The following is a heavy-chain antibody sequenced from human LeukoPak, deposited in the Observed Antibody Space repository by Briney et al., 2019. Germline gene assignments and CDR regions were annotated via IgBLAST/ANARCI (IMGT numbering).Heavy chain of an antibody. V-gene: IGHV4-59*02. CDR1: GGSVPNFY. CDR2: IYNSGSI. J-gene: IGHJ4*02. D-gene: IGHD6-19*01. Sequence: SETLSLTCTVSGGSVPNFYWNWIRQSLGKRLEWIGYIYNSGSINYNPSLKSRVAISEDTSKNQFSLKLSSVTAADTAVYYCARATVAGAFDFWGQGILVTVPS. CDR3: ARATVAGAFDF.